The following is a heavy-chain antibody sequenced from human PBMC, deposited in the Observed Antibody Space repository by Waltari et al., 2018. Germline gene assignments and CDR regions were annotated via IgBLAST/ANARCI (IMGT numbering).Heavy chain of an antibody. Sequence: EVQLVESGGGLVQPGRSLLLSCAASGFTFDDYAIHWVRQAPGKGLEWVSGISWNSGSRGYADSVKGRFTISRDNAKNSLYLQMNSLRAEDTALYYCAKEKVAAAGTGAFDIWGQGTMVTGSS. CDR2: ISWNSGSR. CDR3: AKEKVAAAGTGAFDI. J-gene: IGHJ3*02. CDR1: GFTFDDYA. V-gene: IGHV3-9*01. D-gene: IGHD6-13*01.